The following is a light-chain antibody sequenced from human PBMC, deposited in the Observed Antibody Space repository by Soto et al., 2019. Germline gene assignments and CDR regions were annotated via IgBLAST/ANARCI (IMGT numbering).Light chain of an antibody. Sequence: ELVLPQSPGTLSLSPGESSTLSGRASQSVSSSYLGWYQQKPGQAPRLLMYGASSRATGIPERFSGSGSGTDFTLTISRLEPEDFAVYYCQQYGGSPRTFGQGTKVDIK. J-gene: IGKJ1*01. CDR1: QSVSSSY. CDR2: GAS. V-gene: IGKV3-20*01. CDR3: QQYGGSPRT.